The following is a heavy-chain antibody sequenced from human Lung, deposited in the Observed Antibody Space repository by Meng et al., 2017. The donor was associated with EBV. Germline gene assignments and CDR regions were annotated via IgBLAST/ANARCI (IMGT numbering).Heavy chain of an antibody. CDR1: GGSISSYY. Sequence: QVQLQEPGPGLVKPSETLSLTCTVSGGSISSYYWSWIRQPPGKGLEWIGHIYYSGSTNYNPSLKSRVTISVDTSKNQFSLKLSSVTATDTAVYYCARQSGYFDYWGQGTLVTVSS. V-gene: IGHV4-59*08. CDR2: IYYSGST. CDR3: ARQSGYFDY. J-gene: IGHJ4*02. D-gene: IGHD3-10*01.